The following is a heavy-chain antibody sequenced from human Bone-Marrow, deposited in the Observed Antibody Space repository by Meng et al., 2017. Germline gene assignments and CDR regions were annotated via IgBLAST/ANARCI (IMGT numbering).Heavy chain of an antibody. Sequence: GGSLRLSCAASGFTFSSYSMNWVRQAPGKGLEWGSSISSSSSYIYYADSVKGRFTISRDNAKNSRYLQMNSLRAEDTAVYYCAKDFHYSRGFMWCSEIAAAGTGRDYWGQGTLVTVSS. CDR1: GFTFSSYS. D-gene: IGHD6-13*01. CDR2: ISSSSSYI. V-gene: IGHV3-21*01. CDR3: AKDFHYSRGFMWCSEIAAAGTGRDY. J-gene: IGHJ4*02.